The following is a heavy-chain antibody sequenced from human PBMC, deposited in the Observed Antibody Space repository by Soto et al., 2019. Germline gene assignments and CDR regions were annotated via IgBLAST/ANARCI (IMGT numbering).Heavy chain of an antibody. CDR3: ARGGYSGYDRYYFDI. V-gene: IGHV4-38-2*01. D-gene: IGHD5-12*01. Sequence: SETLSLTCAVSGYSIGRDYFWGWIRQPPGKGLEWIASIYHSGSSYFNPSVKSRVTISVDTSKNQLSLRLNSVTAADTAMYYCARGGYSGYDRYYFDIWGQGTLVTVSS. J-gene: IGHJ4*02. CDR2: IYHSGSS. CDR1: GYSIGRDYF.